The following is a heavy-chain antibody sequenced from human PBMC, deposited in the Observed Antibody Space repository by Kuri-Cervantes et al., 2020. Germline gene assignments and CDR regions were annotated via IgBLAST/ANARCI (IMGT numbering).Heavy chain of an antibody. V-gene: IGHV4-59*08. J-gene: IGHJ4*02. CDR2: INRSGIT. Sequence: SETLSLTCSVSGGSISSYYWSWIRQSPGKGLEWIGEINRSGITNYNPSLKSRVTISVDTSKNQFSLKLSSVTAADTAVYYCARHDISGTLDYWGQGTLVTVSS. D-gene: IGHD1-26*01. CDR3: ARHDISGTLDY. CDR1: GGSISSYY.